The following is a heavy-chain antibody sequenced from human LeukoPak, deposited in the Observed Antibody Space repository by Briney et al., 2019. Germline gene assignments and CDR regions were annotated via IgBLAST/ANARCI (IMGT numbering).Heavy chain of an antibody. V-gene: IGHV3-30*03. CDR1: GFTFSNYG. CDR3: ATDPDSSGYYYPIFDY. J-gene: IGHJ4*02. D-gene: IGHD3-22*01. Sequence: GKSLRLSCAASGFTFSNYGMHWVRQAPGKGLEWVALISYDGVNKYYADSVKGRFTISRDNSKNTLYLQINSLRAEDTAVYYCATDPDSSGYYYPIFDYWGQGTLVTVSS. CDR2: ISYDGVNK.